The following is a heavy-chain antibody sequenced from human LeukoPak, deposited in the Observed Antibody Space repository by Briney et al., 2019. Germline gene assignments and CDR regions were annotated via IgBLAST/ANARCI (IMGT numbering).Heavy chain of an antibody. D-gene: IGHD5-24*01. CDR2: ISYDGSNK. Sequence: PGGSLRLSCAASGFTFSSYAMHWVRQAPGKGLEWVAVISYDGSNKYYADSVKGRFTISRDNSKNTLYLQMDSLRAEDTAVYYCARDLGWLQSDCWGQGTLVTVSS. CDR1: GFTFSSYA. J-gene: IGHJ4*02. CDR3: ARDLGWLQSDC. V-gene: IGHV3-30-3*01.